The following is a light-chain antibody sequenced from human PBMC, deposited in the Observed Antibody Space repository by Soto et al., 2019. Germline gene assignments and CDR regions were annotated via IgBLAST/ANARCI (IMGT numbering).Light chain of an antibody. J-gene: IGLJ1*01. CDR3: QTYDSSLSGLYV. Sequence: QSALTQPASVSGSPGQSITISCTGTSSDVGGYKHVSWYQHHPGKAPKLMIYEVSNRPSGVPDRFSGSKSGTSASLAIAGLQTEDEGDYYCQTYDSSLSGLYVFGTGTKVTVL. CDR2: EVS. V-gene: IGLV2-14*01. CDR1: SSDVGGYKH.